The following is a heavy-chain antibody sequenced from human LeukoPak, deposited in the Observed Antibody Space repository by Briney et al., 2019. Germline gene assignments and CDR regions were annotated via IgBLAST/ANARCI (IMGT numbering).Heavy chain of an antibody. CDR3: ATDFYDST. CDR1: GFTFSNAW. CDR2: IRSNSDGGTI. J-gene: IGHJ5*02. Sequence: PGGSLRLSCATSGFTFSNAWRNWVRQAQGKGLEWVGRIRSNSDGGTIDYAAPVKGRFTLSRDDSKTTLYLQMNSLQTEDTAVYYCATDFYDSTWGQGTLVTVSS. D-gene: IGHD3-22*01. V-gene: IGHV3-15*07.